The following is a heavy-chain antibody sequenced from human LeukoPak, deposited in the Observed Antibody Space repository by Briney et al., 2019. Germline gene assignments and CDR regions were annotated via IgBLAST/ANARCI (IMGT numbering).Heavy chain of an antibody. CDR3: ARADGYNSISY. V-gene: IGHV3-30*04. CDR1: GFTFSSYP. Sequence: PGGSLRLSCAASGFTFSSYPMHWVRQAPGKGLEWVAVISYDGSNKYYADSVQGRFTISRDNSKTTLYLQMNSLRTEDTAVYYCARADGYNSISYWGQGTLVTVSS. D-gene: IGHD5-24*01. J-gene: IGHJ4*02. CDR2: ISYDGSNK.